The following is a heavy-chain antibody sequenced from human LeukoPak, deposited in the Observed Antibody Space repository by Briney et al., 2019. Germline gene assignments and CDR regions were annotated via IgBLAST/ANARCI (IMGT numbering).Heavy chain of an antibody. J-gene: IGHJ4*02. V-gene: IGHV1-46*01. CDR2: INPSGGST. Sequence: ASVKVSCKASGYTFTSYYMHWVRQAPGQGLEWMGIINPSGGSTSYAQKFQGRVTMTRDTSISTVYMELNSLTSDDTAVYYCARDRGYSGYWFTYWGQGTLVTVSS. CDR1: GYTFTSYY. D-gene: IGHD5-12*01. CDR3: ARDRGYSGYWFTY.